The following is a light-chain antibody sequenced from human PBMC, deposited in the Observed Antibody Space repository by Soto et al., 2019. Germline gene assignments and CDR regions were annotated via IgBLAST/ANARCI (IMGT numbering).Light chain of an antibody. Sequence: QSALAQPASVSGSPGQSITISCTGTSGFVGSFSLVSWYQQHPGKAPKVMISEGHRRPSCVPDRFSGSTSVNSASLTISGLQSDDEADYYFCLYIGATTDVFGTGTKLTVL. CDR2: EGH. CDR3: CLYIGATTDV. CDR1: SGFVGSFSL. J-gene: IGLJ1*01. V-gene: IGLV2-23*01.